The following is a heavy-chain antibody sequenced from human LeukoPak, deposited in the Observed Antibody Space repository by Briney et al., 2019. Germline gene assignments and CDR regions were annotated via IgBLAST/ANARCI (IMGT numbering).Heavy chain of an antibody. D-gene: IGHD7-27*01. CDR2: ITVSGGST. J-gene: IGHJ4*02. CDR1: GFTFSSYA. Sequence: PGGSLRLSCAASGFTFSSYAMSWVRQAPGKGLEWVSTITVSGGSTYYADSVKGRFTISRDNSKNTPDLQMNSLRAEDTAVYYCAKANWGSGYWGQGTLVTVSS. V-gene: IGHV3-23*01. CDR3: AKANWGSGY.